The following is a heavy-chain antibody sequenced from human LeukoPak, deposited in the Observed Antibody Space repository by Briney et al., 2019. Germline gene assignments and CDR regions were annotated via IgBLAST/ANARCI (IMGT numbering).Heavy chain of an antibody. CDR3: AKIPRYCSSASCSILYGMDV. J-gene: IGHJ6*02. CDR2: ISGSGGNT. CDR1: GFTFSSYA. Sequence: GGSLRLSCAASGFTFSSYAMSWVRQAPGKGLEWVSTISGSGGNTYYADSVKGRFTISRDNSKNTLYLQMNSLRAEDTAVYYCAKIPRYCSSASCSILYGMDVWGLGTTVTVSS. D-gene: IGHD2-2*01. V-gene: IGHV3-23*01.